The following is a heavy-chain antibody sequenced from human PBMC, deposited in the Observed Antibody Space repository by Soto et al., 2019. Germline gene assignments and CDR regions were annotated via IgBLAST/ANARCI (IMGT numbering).Heavy chain of an antibody. Sequence: SVKVSCKASGGTFSSYTISWVRQAPGQGLEWMGRIIPILGIANYAQKFQGRVTITADKSTSTAYMELSSLRSEDTAVYYCASPNMGSPVPYYFDYWGQGTRVTVSS. V-gene: IGHV1-69*02. CDR3: ASPNMGSPVPYYFDY. CDR1: GGTFSSYT. J-gene: IGHJ4*02. D-gene: IGHD3-10*01. CDR2: IIPILGIA.